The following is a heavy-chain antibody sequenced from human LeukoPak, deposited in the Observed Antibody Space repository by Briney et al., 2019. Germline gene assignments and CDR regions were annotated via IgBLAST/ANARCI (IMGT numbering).Heavy chain of an antibody. J-gene: IGHJ4*02. CDR2: INHSGST. V-gene: IGHV4-34*01. D-gene: IGHD1-26*01. CDR3: ARGQTIVGATGDF. CDR1: GGSFSGYY. Sequence: SETLSLTSAVYGGSFSGYYWSWIRQPPGKGLEWIGEINHSGSTNYNPPLKSRVTISVDTSKNQFSLKLSSVTAADTAVYYCARGQTIVGATGDFWGQGTLVTVSS.